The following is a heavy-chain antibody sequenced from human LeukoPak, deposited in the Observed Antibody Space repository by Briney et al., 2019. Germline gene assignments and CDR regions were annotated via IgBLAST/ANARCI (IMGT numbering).Heavy chain of an antibody. J-gene: IGHJ4*02. CDR2: IYYSGST. Sequence: SETLSLTCTVSGGSISSYYWSWIRQPPGKGLEWIGYIYYSGSTNYNPSLKSRVTISVDTSKNQFSLKLSSVTAADTAVYYCARVYDFWGYFDYWGQGTLVTVSP. D-gene: IGHD3-3*01. V-gene: IGHV4-59*01. CDR3: ARVYDFWGYFDY. CDR1: GGSISSYY.